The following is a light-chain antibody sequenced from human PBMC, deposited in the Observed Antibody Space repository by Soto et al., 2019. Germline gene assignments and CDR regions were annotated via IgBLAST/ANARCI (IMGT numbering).Light chain of an antibody. J-gene: IGKJ4*01. CDR1: QSISSW. CDR3: QQYNSYPS. Sequence: DIQMTQSPSTLSASVGDRVTITCRASQSISSWLAWYQQKPGKAPKLLIYKASSLESGVPSRFSGSGSGTEFTLTNSSLQPDEFATYYCQQYNSYPSFGGGTKVEIK. CDR2: KAS. V-gene: IGKV1-5*03.